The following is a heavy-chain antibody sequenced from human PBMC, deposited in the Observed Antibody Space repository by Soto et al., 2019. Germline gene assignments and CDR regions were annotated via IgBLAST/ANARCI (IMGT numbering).Heavy chain of an antibody. V-gene: IGHV4-59*01. J-gene: IGHJ5*02. CDR1: GGSISSYY. CDR3: ARAVYYDILTGSANWFDP. D-gene: IGHD3-9*01. CDR2: IYYSGST. Sequence: SETLSLTCTVSGGSISSYYWSWIRQPPGKGLEWIGYIYYSGSTNYNPSLKSRVTISVDTSKNQFSLKLSSVTAADTAVYYCARAVYYDILTGSANWFDPWAQGTLVSVSA.